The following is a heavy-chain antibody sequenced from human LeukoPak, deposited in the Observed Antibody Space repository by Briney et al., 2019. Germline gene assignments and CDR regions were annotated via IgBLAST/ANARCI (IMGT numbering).Heavy chain of an antibody. D-gene: IGHD6-13*01. CDR2: ISWNSGSI. Sequence: GGSLRLSCAVSGFTFDDYAMHWVRQAPGKGLEWVTGISWNSGSIGYADSVKGRFTISRDNAKNSLYLQMNSLRAEDTALYYCTKDPAPSWYGGNWFDPWGQGTLVTVSS. CDR3: TKDPAPSWYGGNWFDP. V-gene: IGHV3-9*01. CDR1: GFTFDDYA. J-gene: IGHJ5*02.